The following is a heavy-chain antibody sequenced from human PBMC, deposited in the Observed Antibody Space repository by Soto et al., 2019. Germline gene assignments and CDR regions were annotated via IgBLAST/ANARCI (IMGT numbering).Heavy chain of an antibody. CDR3: ARDSGWPDSRGYSQFDY. J-gene: IGHJ4*02. D-gene: IGHD3-22*01. CDR1: GFTVSSNY. V-gene: IGHV3-53*01. Sequence: GGSLRLSCAASGFTVSSNYMSWVRQAPGKGLEWVSVIYSGGSTYYADSVKGRFTISRDNSKNTLYLQMNSLRAEDTAVYYCARDSGWPDSRGYSQFDYWGQGTLVTVPQ. CDR2: IYSGGST.